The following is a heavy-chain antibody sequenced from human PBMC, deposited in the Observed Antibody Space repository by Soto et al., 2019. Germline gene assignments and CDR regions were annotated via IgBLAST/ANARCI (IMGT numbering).Heavy chain of an antibody. CDR1: GFTFSSYG. J-gene: IGHJ4*02. CDR2: IWYDGSNK. D-gene: IGHD5-18*01. Sequence: QVQLVESGGGVVQPGRSLRLSCAASGFTFSSYGMHWVRQAPGKGVEWVAVIWYDGSNKYYADSVKGRFTISRDNSKNTLYLQMNSLRAEDTAVYYCARDQNSYGRFDYWGQGTLVTVSS. CDR3: ARDQNSYGRFDY. V-gene: IGHV3-33*01.